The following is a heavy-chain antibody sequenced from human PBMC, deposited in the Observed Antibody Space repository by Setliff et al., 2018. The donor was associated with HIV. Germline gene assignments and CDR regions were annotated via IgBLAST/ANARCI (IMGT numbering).Heavy chain of an antibody. D-gene: IGHD2-8*01. CDR1: GGSISSSTYY. Sequence: SETLSLTCSVSGGSISSSTYYWGWIRRPPGKGLEWIGDIFYTGSTYYNPSLKSRVAISVDTSENQFSLKLNSVTAADTAVYYCARRGRDGVLIVFATGFDPWGQGTLVTVSS. J-gene: IGHJ5*02. CDR3: ARRGRDGVLIVFATGFDP. V-gene: IGHV4-39*01. CDR2: IFYTGST.